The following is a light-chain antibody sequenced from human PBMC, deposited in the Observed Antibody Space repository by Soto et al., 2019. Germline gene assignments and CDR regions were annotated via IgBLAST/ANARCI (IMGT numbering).Light chain of an antibody. CDR3: SAYAGGNIMN. CDR1: GGDIGRYDF. Sequence: HSARTQPPSASGYLAQAVAISCSGSGGDIGRYDFVSWYQQYPGKVPKLLIYEVDKRPSGVPDRFSGSKSGDRASLTVSGLRPEDEAHYPCSAYAGGNIMNFGGGTKL. V-gene: IGLV2-8*01. J-gene: IGLJ2*01. CDR2: EVD.